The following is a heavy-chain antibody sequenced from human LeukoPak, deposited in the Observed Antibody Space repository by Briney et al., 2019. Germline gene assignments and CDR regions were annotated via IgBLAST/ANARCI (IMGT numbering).Heavy chain of an antibody. V-gene: IGHV3-7*05. J-gene: IGHJ4*02. D-gene: IGHD4-17*01. Sequence: GGSLRLSCAASGFTFSTYWMNWVRQAPGKGLEWVANIKQDGSEEYYMDSVKGRFTISRDNTKNSLYLQMTGLRAEDSAVYYCGRGGQVTTVTTFWGQGTLVTVSS. CDR1: GFTFSTYW. CDR3: GRGGQVTTVTTF. CDR2: IKQDGSEE.